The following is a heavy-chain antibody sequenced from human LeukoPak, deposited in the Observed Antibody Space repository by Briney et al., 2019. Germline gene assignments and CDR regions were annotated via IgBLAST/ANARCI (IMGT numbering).Heavy chain of an antibody. CDR3: AREAPETTVSSNVFDY. J-gene: IGHJ4*02. V-gene: IGHV3-66*01. D-gene: IGHD4-11*01. Sequence: GGSLRLSCAASGLTISNSFMGWVRQTPGKGLEWVSLIYSGGSTYSADSVKGRFIISRDSSKNTLHLQMNSLRAEDTAVYYCAREAPETTVSSNVFDYWGQGTLVTVSS. CDR2: IYSGGST. CDR1: GLTISNSF.